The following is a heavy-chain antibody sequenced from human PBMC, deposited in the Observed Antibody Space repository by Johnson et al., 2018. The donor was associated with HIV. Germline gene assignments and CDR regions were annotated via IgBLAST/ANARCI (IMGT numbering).Heavy chain of an antibody. Sequence: QVQLVESGGGLVQPGGSLRLSCAASGFTVSSIYMSWVRQAPGKGLEWVALVSYDGSNIHYADSVKGRFTVSRDNPKNSFYLQMNSLRADDTAVYYCARETRDDAFDIWGQGTMVTVSS. CDR3: ARETRDDAFDI. CDR1: GFTVSSIY. J-gene: IGHJ3*02. V-gene: IGHV3-30*03. CDR2: VSYDGSNI. D-gene: IGHD4-11*01.